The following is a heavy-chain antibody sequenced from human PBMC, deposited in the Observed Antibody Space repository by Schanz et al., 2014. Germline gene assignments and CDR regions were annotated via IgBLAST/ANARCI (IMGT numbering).Heavy chain of an antibody. V-gene: IGHV3-23*04. D-gene: IGHD3-10*01. Sequence: EVQLVESGGGLVQPGGSLRLSCAASGFIFGSSVMAWVRQAPGKGLEWVSGITGASDHIDYADSVKGRFTISRDNSKNTLYLQMNSLRAEDTAVYYCARPALWFGDNCFDPWGQGTLVTGSS. CDR3: ARPALWFGDNCFDP. CDR1: GFIFGSSV. J-gene: IGHJ5*02. CDR2: ITGASDHI.